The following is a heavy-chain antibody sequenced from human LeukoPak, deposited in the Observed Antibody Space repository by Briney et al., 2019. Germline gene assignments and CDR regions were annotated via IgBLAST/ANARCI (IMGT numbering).Heavy chain of an antibody. V-gene: IGHV3-7*01. D-gene: IGHD7-27*01. CDR2: IKQDGSEK. CDR3: ARDRDWGSGYYYYYYMDV. J-gene: IGHJ6*03. CDR1: GFTFSSYW. Sequence: GGSLRLSCAASGFTFSSYWMSWVRQAPGKGLEWVANIKQDGSEKYYVDSVKGRFTISRDNAKNSLYLQMNSLRAEDTAVYYCARDRDWGSGYYYYYYMDVRGKGTTVTVSS.